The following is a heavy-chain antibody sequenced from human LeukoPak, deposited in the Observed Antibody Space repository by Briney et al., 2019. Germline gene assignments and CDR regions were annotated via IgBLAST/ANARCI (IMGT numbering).Heavy chain of an antibody. V-gene: IGHV4-30-4*08. D-gene: IGHD6-19*01. J-gene: IGHJ4*02. CDR3: ARVNSGWSALDY. CDR1: GGSISSGGYY. Sequence: SETLSLTCTVSGGSISSGGYYWSWIRQHPGKGLEWIGYIYYSGSTYYNPSLKSRVTISVDTSKNQFSLKLSSVTAADTAVYYCARVNSGWSALDYWGQGTLVTVSS. CDR2: IYYSGST.